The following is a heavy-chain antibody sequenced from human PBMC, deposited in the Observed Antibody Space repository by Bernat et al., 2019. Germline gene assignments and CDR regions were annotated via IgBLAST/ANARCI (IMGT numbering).Heavy chain of an antibody. CDR2: IYYSGST. CDR3: ASPRGVTQGS. D-gene: IGHD4-23*01. CDR1: GGSISSSSYY. V-gene: IGHV4-39*01. Sequence: QMQLQESGPGLVKPSETLSLTCTVSGGSISSSSYYWGWIRQPPGKGLEWIGSIYYSGSTYYNPSLKSRVTISVDTSKNQFSLKLSSVTAADTAVYYCASPRGVTQGSWGQGTLVTVSS. J-gene: IGHJ5*02.